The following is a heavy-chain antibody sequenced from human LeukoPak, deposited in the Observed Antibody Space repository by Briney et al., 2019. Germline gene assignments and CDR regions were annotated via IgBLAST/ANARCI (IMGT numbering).Heavy chain of an antibody. CDR1: GFTFSSYS. Sequence: GGSLRLSCAASGFTFSSYSMNWVRQAPGKGLEWVSYISSSSSTIYYADSVKGRFTISRDNAKNSLYLQMNSLRAEDTAVYYCARGITMVRGVIITADAFDIWGQGTMVTVSS. CDR3: ARGITMVRGVIITADAFDI. D-gene: IGHD3-10*01. J-gene: IGHJ3*02. CDR2: ISSSSSTI. V-gene: IGHV3-48*01.